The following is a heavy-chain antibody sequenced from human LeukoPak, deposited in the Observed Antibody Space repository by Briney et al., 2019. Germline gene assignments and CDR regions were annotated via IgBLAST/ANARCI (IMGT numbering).Heavy chain of an antibody. J-gene: IGHJ4*02. Sequence: GGTLRLSCAASGFTFSSYGMSWVRQAPGKGLEWVSAISGSGGSTYYADSVKGRFTISRDNSKNTLYLQMNSLRAEDTAVYYCAKGGRNDYGDFFDYWGQGTLVTVSS. CDR1: GFTFSSYG. V-gene: IGHV3-23*01. D-gene: IGHD4-17*01. CDR2: ISGSGGST. CDR3: AKGGRNDYGDFFDY.